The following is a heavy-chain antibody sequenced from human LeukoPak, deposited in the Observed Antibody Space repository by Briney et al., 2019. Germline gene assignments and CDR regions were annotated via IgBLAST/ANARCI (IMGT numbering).Heavy chain of an antibody. V-gene: IGHV4-31*03. CDR2: IYYTGIT. J-gene: IGHJ4*02. CDR1: GGSVSSGSHY. CDR3: AASFGVTLGRF. Sequence: SQTLSLTCTVSGGSVSSGSHYYNWIRQHPGKGLEWIGYIYYTGITSYNPSLKSRVSMSVDTSMNQVSLKLNSLTAADTAVYYCAASFGVTLGRFWGQGTLVTVSS. D-gene: IGHD3-16*01.